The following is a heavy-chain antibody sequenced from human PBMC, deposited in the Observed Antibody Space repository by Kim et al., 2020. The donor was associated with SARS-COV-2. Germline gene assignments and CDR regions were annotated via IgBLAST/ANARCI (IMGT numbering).Heavy chain of an antibody. CDR2: ST. V-gene: IGHV4-39*01. J-gene: IGHJ4*02. D-gene: IGHD6-13*01. CDR3: ARLVIGSWSH. Sequence: STYSNPSLKSRVTISVDTSKNQFSLKLSSVTAADTAVYYCARLVIGSWSHWGQGTLVTVSS.